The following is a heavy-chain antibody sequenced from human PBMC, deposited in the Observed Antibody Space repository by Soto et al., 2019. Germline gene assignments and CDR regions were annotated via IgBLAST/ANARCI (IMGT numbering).Heavy chain of an antibody. J-gene: IGHJ6*02. V-gene: IGHV3-23*01. CDR3: AKQQGPGTPYYYAMDV. Sequence: EVQLLEAGGGLVQPGGSQRLSCAASGFTFSSYAMTWVRQAPGKGLEWVSTLSGSGGSTYYAASVKGRFTISRDNSKDTVYLEMNSLRGEDTAVYFCAKQQGPGTPYYYAMDVWGQGTAVTVSS. CDR2: LSGSGGST. D-gene: IGHD1-1*01. CDR1: GFTFSSYA.